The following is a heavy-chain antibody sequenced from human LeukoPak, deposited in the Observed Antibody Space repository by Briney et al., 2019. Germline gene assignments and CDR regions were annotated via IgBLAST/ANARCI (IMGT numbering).Heavy chain of an antibody. CDR1: GYTFSSYG. Sequence: ASVKVSCKASGYTFSSYGISWVRQAPPEELEWIGWISAYNGNTNYVQKLQGRVTMTTDTSTSTAYMELRSLRSDDTAVYYCARGGLGYCSGGSCPTSWFDPWGQGTLVIVSS. V-gene: IGHV1-18*01. D-gene: IGHD2-15*01. CDR3: ARGGLGYCSGGSCPTSWFDP. J-gene: IGHJ5*02. CDR2: ISAYNGNT.